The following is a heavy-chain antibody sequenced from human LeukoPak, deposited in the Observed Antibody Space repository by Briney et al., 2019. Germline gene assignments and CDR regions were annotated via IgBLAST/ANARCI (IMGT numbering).Heavy chain of an antibody. J-gene: IGHJ3*02. Sequence: GGSLTLSCAASGFTFSSYGMHWVRQAPGKGLEWVAVIWYDGSNKYYADSVKGRFTISRDNSKNTLYLQMNSLRAEDTAVYYCAREAHAFDIWGQGTMVTVSS. CDR2: IWYDGSNK. V-gene: IGHV3-33*01. CDR3: AREAHAFDI. CDR1: GFTFSSYG.